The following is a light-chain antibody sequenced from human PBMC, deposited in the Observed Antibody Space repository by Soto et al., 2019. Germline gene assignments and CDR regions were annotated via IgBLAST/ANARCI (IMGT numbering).Light chain of an antibody. CDR3: CSSADTYTWL. CDR1: ASDVGAYNY. Sequence: QSVLTQPRSVSGSPGQSVTISCTGTASDVGAYNYVSWYQQHPGKAPKVMIYDVKKRPSGVPDRFSGSKFANTASLTISGLQAKDEADYYCCSSADTYTWLFGGGTKVTVL. CDR2: DVK. V-gene: IGLV2-11*01. J-gene: IGLJ2*01.